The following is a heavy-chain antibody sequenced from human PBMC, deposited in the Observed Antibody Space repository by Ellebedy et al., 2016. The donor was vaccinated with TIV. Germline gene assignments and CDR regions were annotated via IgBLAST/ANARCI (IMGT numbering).Heavy chain of an antibody. CDR3: AKTPRDILTGWGAFDI. J-gene: IGHJ3*02. Sequence: SETLSLTCTVSGGSISTYYWSWIRQPPGKGLEWIGYVYYSGSTNYNPSLESRVTISLDTSKNQFSLKLSSVTAAATAVYYCAKTPRDILTGWGAFDIWGQGTMVTVSS. CDR1: GGSISTYY. D-gene: IGHD3-9*01. CDR2: VYYSGST. V-gene: IGHV4-59*01.